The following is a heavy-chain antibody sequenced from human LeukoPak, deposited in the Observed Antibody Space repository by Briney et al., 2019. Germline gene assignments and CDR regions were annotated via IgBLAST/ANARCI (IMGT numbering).Heavy chain of an antibody. CDR3: ARESGYGYGHWYFDL. CDR1: GGSISRYY. Sequence: SETLSLTCTVSGGSISRYYWSWIRQPPGRELEWIGYIYYSGCTNHSPSLKSRVTISVDTTKNQFSLKLSSVTAADTAIYDCARESGYGYGHWYFDLWGRGTLATVSS. J-gene: IGHJ2*01. V-gene: IGHV4-59*01. CDR2: IYYSGCT. D-gene: IGHD5-18*01.